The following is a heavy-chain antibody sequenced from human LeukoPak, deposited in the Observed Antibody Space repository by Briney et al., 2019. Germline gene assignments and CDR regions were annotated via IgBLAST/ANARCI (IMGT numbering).Heavy chain of an antibody. Sequence: ASVKVSCKASEYTFTTYYMHWVRQAPGQGLEWMGIINPSGSSTSYAQNFQGRVTMTRDTSTSTVYMELSSLRSDDTAVYYCASNSYYYDSSGFDAFDIWGQGTMVTVTS. J-gene: IGHJ3*02. CDR1: EYTFTTYY. V-gene: IGHV1-46*01. CDR2: INPSGSST. D-gene: IGHD3-22*01. CDR3: ASNSYYYDSSGFDAFDI.